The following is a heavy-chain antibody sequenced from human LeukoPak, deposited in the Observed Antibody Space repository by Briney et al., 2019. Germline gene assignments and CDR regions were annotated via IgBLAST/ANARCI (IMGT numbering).Heavy chain of an antibody. J-gene: IGHJ4*02. CDR1: GFTFSRDS. D-gene: IGHD2-15*01. CDR2: INGGGSPI. Sequence: GGSLRLSCAASGFTFSRDSMNWVRQAPGKGLEWVSYINGGGSPIYCADSVRGRFTISRDNAKNSLYLQMNSLRAEDTAVYYCVRDNPRCCGVVPANIDDYWGQGTLVTVSS. V-gene: IGHV3-48*01. CDR3: VRDNPRCCGVVPANIDDY.